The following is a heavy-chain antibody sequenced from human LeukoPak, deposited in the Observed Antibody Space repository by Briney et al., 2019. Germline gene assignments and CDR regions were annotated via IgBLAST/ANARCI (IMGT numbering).Heavy chain of an antibody. CDR2: ISYDGSNK. Sequence: GGSLRLSCTASGFTFSDYSVNWVRQAPGKGLEWVAVISYDGSNKYYADSVKGRFTIPRTNFNNTLYMQMNRLRTKDPAVYYCAKPFVVAGTTSGVDYWGQGTLVTVSS. V-gene: IGHV3-30*18. CDR1: GFTFSDYS. CDR3: AKPFVVAGTTSGVDY. D-gene: IGHD1-7*01. J-gene: IGHJ4*02.